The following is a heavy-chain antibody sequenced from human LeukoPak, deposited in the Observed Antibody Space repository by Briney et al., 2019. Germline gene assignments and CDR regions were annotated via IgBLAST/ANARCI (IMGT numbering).Heavy chain of an antibody. Sequence: PGGSLRLSCAASGFTFSSYEMNWVRQAPGKGLEWVSYISSSGSTIYYADSVKGRFTISRDNSKNTLYLQMNSLRAEDAAVYYCAKDHSGGWYYYYYMDVWGKGTTVTVSS. CDR1: GFTFSSYE. D-gene: IGHD6-19*01. V-gene: IGHV3-48*03. CDR3: AKDHSGGWYYYYYMDV. J-gene: IGHJ6*03. CDR2: ISSSGSTI.